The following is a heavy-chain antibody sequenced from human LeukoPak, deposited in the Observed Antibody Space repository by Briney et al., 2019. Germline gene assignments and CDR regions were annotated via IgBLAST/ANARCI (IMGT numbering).Heavy chain of an antibody. J-gene: IGHJ4*02. D-gene: IGHD6-19*01. Sequence: PGGSLRLSCAASGFTFSSYAMSWVRQAPGKGLEWVSAISGRGGSTYYADSVKGRFTISRDNSKNTLYLQMNSLRAEDTAVYYCAKDTSSGWYIWAFYYFDYWGQGTLVTVSS. CDR2: ISGRGGST. CDR1: GFTFSSYA. CDR3: AKDTSSGWYIWAFYYFDY. V-gene: IGHV3-23*01.